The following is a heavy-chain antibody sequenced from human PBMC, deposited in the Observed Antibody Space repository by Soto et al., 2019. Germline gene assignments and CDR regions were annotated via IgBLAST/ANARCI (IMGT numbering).Heavy chain of an antibody. CDR2: ISYDGSNK. Sequence: QVQLVESGGGVVQPGRSLRLSCAASGFTFSSYAMHWVRQAPGKGLEWVAVISYDGSNKYYADSVKGRFTISRDNSKNTLYLQMNSLRAEDTAVYYCARSTYYDFWSGHYYFDYWGQGALVTVSS. CDR1: GFTFSSYA. CDR3: ARSTYYDFWSGHYYFDY. D-gene: IGHD3-3*01. J-gene: IGHJ4*02. V-gene: IGHV3-30-3*01.